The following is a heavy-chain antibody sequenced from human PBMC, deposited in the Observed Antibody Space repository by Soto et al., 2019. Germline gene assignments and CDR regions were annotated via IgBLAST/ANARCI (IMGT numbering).Heavy chain of an antibody. J-gene: IGHJ1*01. CDR3: AKDGIRGIHMDK. CDR1: GXTVSSYP. Sequence: GSLRLSSAASGXTVSSYPMSWVRQAPGKGLQWVASFIVDPANTYYADSVNCRFTISRDNSIKAVYLQLINVTAEDKAVYYCAKDGIRGIHMDKWGQGTLGTVSS. V-gene: IGHV3-23*01. CDR2: FIVDPANT.